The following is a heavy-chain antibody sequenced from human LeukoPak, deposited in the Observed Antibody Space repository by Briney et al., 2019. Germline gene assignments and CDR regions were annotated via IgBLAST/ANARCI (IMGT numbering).Heavy chain of an antibody. J-gene: IGHJ4*02. CDR2: TYYRSKWSS. Sequence: SQTLSLTCAVSGDSLSSDITAWNWIRQSPSRGLEWLGRTYYRSKWSSDYAVSVKSRITISPDTSKNQFSLQLNSVTPEDTAVYYCARGYGLDYWGQGTLVTVSS. V-gene: IGHV6-1*01. CDR1: GDSLSSDITA. D-gene: IGHD5-18*01. CDR3: ARGYGLDY.